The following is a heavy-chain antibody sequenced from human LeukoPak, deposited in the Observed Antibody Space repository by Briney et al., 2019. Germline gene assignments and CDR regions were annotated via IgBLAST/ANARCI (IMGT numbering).Heavy chain of an antibody. J-gene: IGHJ5*02. CDR3: ASGGYCSGGSCYTSRFDP. Sequence: XGRSLRLSCAASGFTFSSYGMRWVRQAPGKGLEGVAGIWYDGSNKSYADSVNPRFTLSRDNSKNTLYLQMNSLTAEDTAVYYCASGGYCSGGSCYTSRFDPWGQGTLVTVSS. V-gene: IGHV3-33*01. CDR2: IWYDGSNK. CDR1: GFTFSSYG. D-gene: IGHD2-15*01.